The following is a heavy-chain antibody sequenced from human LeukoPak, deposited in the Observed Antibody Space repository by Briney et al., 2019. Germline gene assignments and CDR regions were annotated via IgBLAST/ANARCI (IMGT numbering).Heavy chain of an antibody. CDR3: ATSGGSYWS. Sequence: PGGSLRLSCAASGFTVSSNYMSWVRQAPGKGLEWVSGISGRDSTTYYADSVKGRLTISRENSKNTLYLQMNSLRAEDTAVYYCATSGGSYWSWGQGTLVTVSS. V-gene: IGHV3-23*01. J-gene: IGHJ5*02. CDR2: ISGRDSTT. CDR1: GFTVSSNY. D-gene: IGHD1-26*01.